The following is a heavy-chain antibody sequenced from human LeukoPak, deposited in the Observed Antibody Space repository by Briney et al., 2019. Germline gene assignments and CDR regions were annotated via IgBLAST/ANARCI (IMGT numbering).Heavy chain of an antibody. CDR2: ISYDGSNK. Sequence: GRSLRLSCAASGFTFSSYGMHRVRQAPGKGLEWVAVISYDGSNKYYADSVKGRFTISRDNSKNTLYLQMNGLRAEGTAVYYCAKEKIESIASAGPYYHYWDPGTLVTVSS. D-gene: IGHD6-13*01. CDR1: GFTFSSYG. CDR3: AKEKIESIASAGPYYHY. V-gene: IGHV3-30*18. J-gene: IGHJ4*02.